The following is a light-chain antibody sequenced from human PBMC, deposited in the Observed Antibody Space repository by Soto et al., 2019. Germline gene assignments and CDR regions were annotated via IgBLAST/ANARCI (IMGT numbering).Light chain of an antibody. CDR2: GAS. J-gene: IGKJ1*01. Sequence: DIVLTQSPGTLSLSPGERATLSCRASQSVTNRYLAWYQQKPGQAPRLLFFGASIRDTGIPDRFSGSGSGTDFTLTINRLEPDDSAVYYCHQYGSSPGTFGPGTKVEIK. CDR3: HQYGSSPGT. CDR1: QSVTNRY. V-gene: IGKV3-20*01.